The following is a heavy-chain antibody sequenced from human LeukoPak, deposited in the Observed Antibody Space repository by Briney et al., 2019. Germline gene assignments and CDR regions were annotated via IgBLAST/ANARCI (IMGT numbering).Heavy chain of an antibody. V-gene: IGHV4-34*01. CDR1: GGSFSGYY. CDR3: ARLNSENALDY. CDR2: INHSGTT. D-gene: IGHD2-8*01. Sequence: SETLSLTCAVYGGSFSGYYCSWIRQPPGKGLEWIGEINHSGTTNYNPSLKSRVTISVDTSKNQFSLKLSSVTAADTAVYYCARLNSENALDYWGQGILVTVSS. J-gene: IGHJ4*02.